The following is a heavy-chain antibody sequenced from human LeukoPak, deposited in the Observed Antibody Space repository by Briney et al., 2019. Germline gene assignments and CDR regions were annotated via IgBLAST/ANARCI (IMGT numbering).Heavy chain of an antibody. Sequence: PSETLSLTCAVYGGSFRGYYWSWIRQPPGKGLEWIGEINHSGSTNYNPSLKSRVTISVDTSKNQFSLKLSSVTAADTAVYYCARAHYDFWSGYLNWFDPWGQGTLVTVSS. D-gene: IGHD3-3*01. CDR3: ARAHYDFWSGYLNWFDP. CDR1: GGSFRGYY. CDR2: INHSGST. V-gene: IGHV4-34*01. J-gene: IGHJ5*02.